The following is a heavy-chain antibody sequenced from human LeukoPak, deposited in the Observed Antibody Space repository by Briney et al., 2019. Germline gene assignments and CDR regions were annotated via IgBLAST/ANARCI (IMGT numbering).Heavy chain of an antibody. D-gene: IGHD3-9*01. V-gene: IGHV1-3*01. Sequence: ASVKVSCKASGYTFTSYAMHWVRQAPGQRLERMGWINAGNGNTKYSQKFQGRVTITRDTSASTAYMELSSLRSEDTAVYYCARDAVYYDILDLHGAFDIWGQGTMVTVSS. CDR1: GYTFTSYA. CDR3: ARDAVYYDILDLHGAFDI. J-gene: IGHJ3*02. CDR2: INAGNGNT.